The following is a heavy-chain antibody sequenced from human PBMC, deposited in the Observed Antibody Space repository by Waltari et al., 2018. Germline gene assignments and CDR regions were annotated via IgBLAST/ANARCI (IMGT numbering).Heavy chain of an antibody. CDR2: IYTSGST. J-gene: IGHJ3*02. CDR3: ARVGATSDGAFDI. CDR1: GGSISSYY. Sequence: QVQLQESGPGLVKPSETLSLTCTVSGGSISSYYWSWIRQPAGKGLEWIGRIYTSGSTNYNPARKSRVTMSVDTSKNQCSLKLSSVTAADTAVYYCARVGATSDGAFDIWGQGTMVTVSS. D-gene: IGHD1-26*01. V-gene: IGHV4-4*07.